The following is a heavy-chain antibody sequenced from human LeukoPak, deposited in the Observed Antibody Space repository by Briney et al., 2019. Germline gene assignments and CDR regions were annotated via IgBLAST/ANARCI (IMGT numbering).Heavy chain of an antibody. CDR3: AVQSGFWTGPDY. D-gene: IGHD3/OR15-3a*01. Sequence: ASVKVSCKASGHTLTNYVIAWVRQAPGQGLEWMGWLSSDNGNSNYAQKVQGRVTMTTDISTSTAYMELRSLRSDDTAMYYCAVQSGFWTGPDYWGQGTLVTVSS. CDR2: LSSDNGNS. CDR1: GHTLTNYV. V-gene: IGHV1-18*01. J-gene: IGHJ4*02.